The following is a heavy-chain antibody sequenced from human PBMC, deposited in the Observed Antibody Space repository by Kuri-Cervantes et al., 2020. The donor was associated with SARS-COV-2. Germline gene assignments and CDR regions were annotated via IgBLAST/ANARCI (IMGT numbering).Heavy chain of an antibody. D-gene: IGHD6-13*01. CDR3: AREGRIAAAGRYYYYYMDV. J-gene: IGHJ6*03. Sequence: GGSLRLSCAASGFTFDDYGMSWVRQAPGKGLEWVSSISSSSSYIYYADSVKGRFTISRDNAKNSLYLQMNSLRAEDTAVYYCAREGRIAAAGRYYYYYMDVWGKGTTVTVSS. CDR1: GFTFDDYG. V-gene: IGHV3-21*01. CDR2: ISSSSSYI.